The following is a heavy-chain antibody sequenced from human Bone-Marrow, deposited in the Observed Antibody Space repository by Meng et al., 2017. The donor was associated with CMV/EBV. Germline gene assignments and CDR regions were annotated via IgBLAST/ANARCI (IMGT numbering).Heavy chain of an antibody. D-gene: IGHD6-6*01. V-gene: IGHV1-69*01. CDR2: IIPIFGTA. CDR1: GGTFSSYA. CDR3: ARDQVAVRPGWFDP. J-gene: IGHJ5*02. Sequence: ASGGTFSSYAISWVRQAPGQGLEWMGGIIPIFGTANYAQKFQGSVTITADESTSTAYMELSSLRSEDTAVYYCARDQVAVRPGWFDPWGQGTLVTVSS.